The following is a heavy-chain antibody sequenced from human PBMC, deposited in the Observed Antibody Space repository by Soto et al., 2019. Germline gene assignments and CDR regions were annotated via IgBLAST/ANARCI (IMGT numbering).Heavy chain of an antibody. CDR1: GFTFSNAL. D-gene: IGHD3-16*01. CDR3: TTVNRLRFTERVPN. V-gene: IGHV3-15*07. J-gene: IGHJ4*02. CDR2: IKSKTDGGTT. Sequence: PGGSLRLSCAASGFTFSNALMNWVRQAPGKGLEWVGRIKSKTDGGTTDYAAPVKGRFTISRDDSKNTLYLQMNSLKTEDTAVYYCTTVNRLRFTERVPNWGQGTLVTVSS.